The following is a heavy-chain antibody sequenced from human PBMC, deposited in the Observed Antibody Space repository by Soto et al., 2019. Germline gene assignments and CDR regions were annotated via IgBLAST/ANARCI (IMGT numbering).Heavy chain of an antibody. Sequence: GASVKVSCKASGYTFTGYYMHWVRQAPGQGLEWMGWINPNSGGTNYAQKFQGWVTMTRDTSISTAYMELSRLRSDDTAVYYCARSSPNFWSGPRYYYGMDVWGQGTTVTVSS. CDR3: ARSSPNFWSGPRYYYGMDV. D-gene: IGHD3-3*01. CDR1: GYTFTGYY. CDR2: INPNSGGT. J-gene: IGHJ6*02. V-gene: IGHV1-2*04.